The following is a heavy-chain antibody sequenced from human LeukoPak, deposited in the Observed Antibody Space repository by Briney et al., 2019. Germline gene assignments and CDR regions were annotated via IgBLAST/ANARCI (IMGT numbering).Heavy chain of an antibody. CDR3: ATYLYGGDYGSYYFEY. Sequence: SETLSLTCAVSGQSITTSRWWSWARQPPGKGLEWIGEIYHGGTTNYNPSLKSRVIMSVDKSKNHLSLKLTSVTAADTAVYYCATYLYGGDYGSYYFEYWGQGTLVTVSS. CDR2: IYHGGTT. CDR1: GQSITTSRW. V-gene: IGHV4-4*02. J-gene: IGHJ4*02. D-gene: IGHD4-23*01.